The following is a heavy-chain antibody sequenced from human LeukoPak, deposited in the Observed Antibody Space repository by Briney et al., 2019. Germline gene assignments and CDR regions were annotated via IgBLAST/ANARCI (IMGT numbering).Heavy chain of an antibody. J-gene: IGHJ6*03. D-gene: IGHD6-19*01. Sequence: GGSLRLSCAASGFTFSSYWMHWVRQAPGKGLVWVSRIKSDGSSTSYADSVKGRFTISRDNAKNTLYLQMNSLRAEDTAVYYCARGPYSSGHGSQYYYYYMDVWGKGTTVTISS. CDR1: GFTFSSYW. CDR2: IKSDGSST. V-gene: IGHV3-74*01. CDR3: ARGPYSSGHGSQYYYYYMDV.